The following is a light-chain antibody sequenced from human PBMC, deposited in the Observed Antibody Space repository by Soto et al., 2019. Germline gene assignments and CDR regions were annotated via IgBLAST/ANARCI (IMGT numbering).Light chain of an antibody. CDR1: QSVLYSSNNKNY. CDR3: QQYYSTPYT. V-gene: IGKV4-1*01. J-gene: IGKJ2*01. Sequence: DIVMTQSPDSLAVSLGERATINCKSSQSVLYSSNNKNYLAWYQQKPGQSPKLLISWASTRESGVPDRFSGSGSWTDFNLTSSSLQAEDVAVYYCQQYYSTPYTFGQGTKLEIK. CDR2: WAS.